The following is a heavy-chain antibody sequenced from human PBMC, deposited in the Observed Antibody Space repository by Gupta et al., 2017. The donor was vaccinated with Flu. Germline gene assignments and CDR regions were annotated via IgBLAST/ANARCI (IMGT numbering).Heavy chain of an antibody. CDR1: GFTFSDYH. J-gene: IGHJ6*02. Sequence: QVELVESGGGLVKPGGSLRLSCAASGFTFSDYHMSWIRQAPGKGLEWVSYISGISSTTYYADSVKGRFTISRDNAKNSLYLQMNSLRAEDTAVYYCARGAYYYGSGYGMDVWGQGTTVTVSS. D-gene: IGHD3-10*01. CDR3: ARGAYYYGSGYGMDV. V-gene: IGHV3-11*01. CDR2: ISGISSTT.